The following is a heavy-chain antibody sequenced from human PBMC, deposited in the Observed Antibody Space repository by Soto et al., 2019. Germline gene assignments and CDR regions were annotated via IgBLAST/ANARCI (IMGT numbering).Heavy chain of an antibody. CDR2: IYPGDSDT. J-gene: IGHJ4*02. CDR1: GYSFTSYW. Sequence: PGESLKISCKGSGYSFTSYWIGWVRQMPGKGLEWMGIIYPGDSDTRYSPSFQGQVTISADKSISTAYLQWSSLKASDTAMYYCARQRKEHYSSSWYDYWGQGTLVTVSS. V-gene: IGHV5-51*01. CDR3: ARQRKEHYSSSWYDY. D-gene: IGHD6-13*01.